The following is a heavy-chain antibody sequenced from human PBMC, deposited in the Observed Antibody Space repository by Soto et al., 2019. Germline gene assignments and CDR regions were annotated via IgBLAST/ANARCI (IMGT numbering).Heavy chain of an antibody. D-gene: IGHD3-16*01. CDR2: INDSGNT. V-gene: IGHV4-34*01. Sequence: SETLSLTCTVSGWSLSGYFWSWIRQSPAKGLEWIGEINDSGNTYYNPSFKSRLTISVDTSTSQISLRLTSVTAADSAVYYCQGGDFWGQGTRVTVSS. CDR1: GWSLSGYF. CDR3: QGGDF. J-gene: IGHJ4*02.